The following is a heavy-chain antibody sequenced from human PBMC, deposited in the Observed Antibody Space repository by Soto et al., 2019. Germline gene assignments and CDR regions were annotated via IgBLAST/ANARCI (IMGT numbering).Heavy chain of an antibody. CDR3: AKVWGFGKSAVLYYMDV. D-gene: IGHD3-16*01. CDR1: GFTFSSYA. CDR2: ISGSGGST. J-gene: IGHJ6*03. Sequence: GGSLRLSCAASGFTFSSYAMSWVRQAPGKGLEWVSAISGSGGSTYYADSVKGRFTISRDNSKNTRYLQMNSLRAEDTAVYYCAKVWGFGKSAVLYYMDVWGKGTTVTVSS. V-gene: IGHV3-23*01.